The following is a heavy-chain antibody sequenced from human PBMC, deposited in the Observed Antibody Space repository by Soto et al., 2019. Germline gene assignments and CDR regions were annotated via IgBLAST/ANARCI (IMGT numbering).Heavy chain of an antibody. D-gene: IGHD2-2*01. CDR2: ISAYNGNT. Sequence: QVPLVQSGAEVKKPGASVKVSCKASGYTFTSYGISWVRQAPGQGLEWMGWISAYNGNTNYAQKLQGRVTMTTDTSTSPAYMELRSLRSDDTAVYYCARVKSSPPYYYCYGMDVWGQGTTVTVSS. V-gene: IGHV1-18*01. CDR3: ARVKSSPPYYYCYGMDV. CDR1: GYTFTSYG. J-gene: IGHJ6*02.